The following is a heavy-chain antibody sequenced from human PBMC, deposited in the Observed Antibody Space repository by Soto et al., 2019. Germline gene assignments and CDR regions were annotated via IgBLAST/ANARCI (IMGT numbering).Heavy chain of an antibody. CDR2: IGGSGGST. CDR1: RFTFSSYA. CDR3: VKDGYSYGINWFDL. Sequence: EVQLLESGGGLVQPGGSLRLSCAASRFTFSSYAMSWVRQAPGKGLEWVSAIGGSGGSTYYADSVKGRFTISRDNSKNTLYLQMNSLRAEDTAVYYCVKDGYSYGINWFDLWGQGTLVTVSS. V-gene: IGHV3-23*01. D-gene: IGHD5-18*01. J-gene: IGHJ5*02.